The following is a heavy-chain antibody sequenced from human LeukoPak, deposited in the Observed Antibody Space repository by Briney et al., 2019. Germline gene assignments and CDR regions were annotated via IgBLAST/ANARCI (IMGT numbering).Heavy chain of an antibody. D-gene: IGHD5-18*01. CDR2: IRYDGSNK. Sequence: PGGSLRLSCAASGFTFGSFGMHWVRQAPGKGLEWVAVIRYDGSNKYYADFVKGRFTTSRDNSKNTLYLQMNSLRVEDTAVYYCARDGYSYGSIDYWGQGTLVTVSS. CDR1: GFTFGSFG. CDR3: ARDGYSYGSIDY. V-gene: IGHV3-33*01. J-gene: IGHJ4*02.